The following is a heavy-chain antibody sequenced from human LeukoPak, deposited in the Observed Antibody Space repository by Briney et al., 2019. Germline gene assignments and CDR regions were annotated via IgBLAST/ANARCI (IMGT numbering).Heavy chain of an antibody. V-gene: IGHV4-61*05. D-gene: IGHD3-16*01. CDR3: TQGAGWLIDY. J-gene: IGHJ4*02. CDR2: VHNSGST. Sequence: SETLSLTCTVPGDSISSSNYYWGWIRQPPGRGLEWIGYVHNSGSTTYNPSLKSRGTIVLDTSRNQFSLRLSSVTAADTAVYYCTQGAGWLIDYWGQGILVSVSS. CDR1: GDSISSSNYY.